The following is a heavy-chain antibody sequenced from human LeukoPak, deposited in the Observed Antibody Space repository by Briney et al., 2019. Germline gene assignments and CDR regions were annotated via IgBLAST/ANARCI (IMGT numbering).Heavy chain of an antibody. D-gene: IGHD5-18*01. CDR2: ISHSGST. Sequence: PSETLSLTCTVSGYSISSAYGGWIRQPPGEGLEWIATISHSGSTYYNPSLKSRVTISGDTSQSQYSLKLSSVTAADTAVYYCARVNTVMATFDYWGQGTLVTVSP. J-gene: IGHJ4*02. V-gene: IGHV4-38-2*02. CDR1: GYSISSAY. CDR3: ARVNTVMATFDY.